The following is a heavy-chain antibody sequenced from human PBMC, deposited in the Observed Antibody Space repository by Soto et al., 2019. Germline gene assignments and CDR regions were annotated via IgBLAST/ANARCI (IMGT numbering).Heavy chain of an antibody. D-gene: IGHD2-15*01. CDR1: GDSISSSNNY. V-gene: IGHV4-39*01. CDR3: ARHLNVAGGYYFDY. CDR2: IYYSVST. Sequence: QLQLQESGPGLVKPSETLSLTCTVSGDSISSSNNYWGWIRQPPGRGLKWIGSIYYSVSTYRHPSFKSRVTISVDTSRTQCSLIVCSVTAADTAVYYCARHLNVAGGYYFDYWGQGTLVTVSS. J-gene: IGHJ4*02.